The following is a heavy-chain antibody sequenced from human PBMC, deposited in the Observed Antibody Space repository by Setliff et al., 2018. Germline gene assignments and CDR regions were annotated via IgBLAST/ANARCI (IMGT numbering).Heavy chain of an antibody. J-gene: IGHJ6*03. V-gene: IGHV1-8*02. CDR2: MNPNSGNR. CDR1: GYTFTTYD. D-gene: IGHD3-3*01. Sequence: ASVKVSCKASGYTFTTYDINWVRQAPGQGLEWMGWMNPNSGNRGYAQKFQGRVTMTRNTSISTAYMELSSLRSEDTAVYYCARGRHPPWSGYPYYYMDVWGKGTTVTVSS. CDR3: ARGRHPPWSGYPYYYMDV.